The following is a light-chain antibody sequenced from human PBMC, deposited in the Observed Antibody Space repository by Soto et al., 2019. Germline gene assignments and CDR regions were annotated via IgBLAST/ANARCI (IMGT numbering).Light chain of an antibody. CDR2: AAS. Sequence: DIQMTQSPSSLSASVEDRVIITCRASQSISNHLNWYQQKPGKAPKLLIFAASSLQSGVPSRFSGSRSGPDFTLTISSLQPDDFAVYYCQQRSNWPITFGQGTRLEIK. V-gene: IGKV1-39*01. J-gene: IGKJ5*01. CDR3: QQRSNWPIT. CDR1: QSISNH.